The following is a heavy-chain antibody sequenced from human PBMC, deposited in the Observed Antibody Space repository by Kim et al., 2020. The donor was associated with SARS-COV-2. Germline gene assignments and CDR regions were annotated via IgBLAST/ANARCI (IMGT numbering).Heavy chain of an antibody. CDR2: ITDSFYI. Sequence: GGSLRLSCAASGFTFNSYSMIWVRQAPGKGLEWVSTITDSFYIYYATSVKGRFTISRDNAKHSLYLQMNSLRAEDTAVYYCVREDQSGNYYGLDVWGQGTTVTVSS. J-gene: IGHJ6*02. CDR3: VREDQSGNYYGLDV. CDR1: GFTFNSYS. V-gene: IGHV3-21*01. D-gene: IGHD2-2*01.